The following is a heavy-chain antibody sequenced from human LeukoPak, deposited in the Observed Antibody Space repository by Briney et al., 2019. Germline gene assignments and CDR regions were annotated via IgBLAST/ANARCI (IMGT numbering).Heavy chain of an antibody. V-gene: IGHV1-69*04. Sequence: SVKVSCKASGGTFSSYAISWVRQAPGQGLEWMGRIIPILGIANYAQKFQGRVTITADKSTSTAYMELSSLRSEDTAVYYCAKAHPPLVTVVVPAAMGFLDYWGQGTLVTVSS. CDR2: IIPILGIA. D-gene: IGHD2-2*01. CDR1: GGTFSSYA. CDR3: AKAHPPLVTVVVPAAMGFLDY. J-gene: IGHJ4*02.